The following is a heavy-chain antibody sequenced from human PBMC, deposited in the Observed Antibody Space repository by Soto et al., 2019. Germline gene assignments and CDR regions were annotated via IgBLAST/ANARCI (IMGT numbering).Heavy chain of an antibody. D-gene: IGHD2-8*01. CDR3: ARASLGFCTNGVCENYYGMDV. Sequence: PSETLSLTCTVSVGSISSGGFYWSWIRQRPGKGLEWIVYIYYIGSTYYKPSLKSRVTISVDTSKNQFSLKLSSVTAAHTAVYYCARASLGFCTNGVCENYYGMDVWGQGTTVT. J-gene: IGHJ6*02. CDR2: IYYIGST. V-gene: IGHV4-31*03. CDR1: VGSISSGGFY.